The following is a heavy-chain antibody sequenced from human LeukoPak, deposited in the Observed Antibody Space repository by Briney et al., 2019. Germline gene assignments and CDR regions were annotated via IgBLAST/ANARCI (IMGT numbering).Heavy chain of an antibody. J-gene: IGHJ6*03. Sequence: TASETLSLTCAVYGGSFSGYYWSWIRQPPGKGLEWIGEINHSGSTNYNPSLKSRVTISVDTSKNQFSLKLRSVTAEDTAVYYCASARRSYYMDVWGKGTTVTISS. CDR2: INHSGST. V-gene: IGHV4-34*01. CDR3: ASARRSYYMDV. CDR1: GGSFSGYY.